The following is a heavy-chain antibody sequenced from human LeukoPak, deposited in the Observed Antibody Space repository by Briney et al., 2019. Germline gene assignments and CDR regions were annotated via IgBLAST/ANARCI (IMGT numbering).Heavy chain of an antibody. CDR1: GGSFSGYY. CDR3: ARGYDSSGYHYGY. CDR2: INHSGST. V-gene: IGHV4-34*01. J-gene: IGHJ4*02. Sequence: SETLSFTCAVYGGSFSGYYWSWIRQPPGKGLEWIGEINHSGSTNYNPSLKSRVTISVDTSKNQFSLKLSSVTAADTAVYYCARGYDSSGYHYGYWGQGTLVTVSS. D-gene: IGHD3-22*01.